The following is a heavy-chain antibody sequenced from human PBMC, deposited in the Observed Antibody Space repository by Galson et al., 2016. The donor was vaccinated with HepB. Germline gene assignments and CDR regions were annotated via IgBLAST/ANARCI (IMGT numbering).Heavy chain of an antibody. CDR2: MFYSGST. D-gene: IGHD6-19*01. Sequence: SETLSLTCTVSGGSFSAYYWSWIRQPPGKGLEWIGYMFYSGSTNYNPSLKSRVTISLDTSKNQFSLNLNSVTAADTAVYFCARHTAVAGTRGFDIWGQGTMVTVSS. V-gene: IGHV4-59*01. CDR1: GGSFSAYY. J-gene: IGHJ3*02. CDR3: ARHTAVAGTRGFDI.